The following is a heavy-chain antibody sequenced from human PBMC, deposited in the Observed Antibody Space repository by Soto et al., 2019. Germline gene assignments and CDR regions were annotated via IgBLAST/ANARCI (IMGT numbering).Heavy chain of an antibody. Sequence: GGSLRLSCAASGFTFSSYAMSWVRQAPGKGPEWVPSITYSGDNTQYADSVKGRFTISRDNSKNTLYLQMNSLRAEDTAVYYCAKSPGIMITFGGVIVTNGAFDIWGQGTMVTVSS. D-gene: IGHD3-16*02. CDR3: AKSPGIMITFGGVIVTNGAFDI. J-gene: IGHJ3*02. CDR2: ITYSGDNT. CDR1: GFTFSSYA. V-gene: IGHV3-23*01.